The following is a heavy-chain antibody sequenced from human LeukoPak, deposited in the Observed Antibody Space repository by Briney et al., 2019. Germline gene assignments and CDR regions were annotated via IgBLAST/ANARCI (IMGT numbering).Heavy chain of an antibody. CDR3: ARLFECSGGSCFDPFIPD. CDR2: INHSGDT. Sequence: SETLSLTCGVYGGSLSGHYWSWIRQPPGKGLEWIGEINHSGDTNYNPSLKSRVTISVDTSKNQFSLNLNSVTAADTAVYYCARLFECSGGSCFDPFIPDWGQGILVTVSS. D-gene: IGHD2-15*01. V-gene: IGHV4-34*01. J-gene: IGHJ4*02. CDR1: GGSLSGHY.